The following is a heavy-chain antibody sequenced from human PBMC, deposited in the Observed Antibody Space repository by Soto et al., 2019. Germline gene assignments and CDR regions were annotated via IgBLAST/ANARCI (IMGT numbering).Heavy chain of an antibody. V-gene: IGHV4-59*01. CDR2: ILYTGNT. D-gene: IGHD3-10*01. CDR1: GVSISNYY. CDR3: ARAAYGSGNYYAPHYYYAMDV. J-gene: IGHJ6*02. Sequence: QVQLQESGPGLVKPSETLSLTCTVSGVSISNYYWSWIRQPPGKGLEWLGYILYTGNTNYNPSLKSRVTISVDTSMNQVSLELTSVTTADTAVYFCARAAYGSGNYYAPHYYYAMDVWGQGTTVTVSS.